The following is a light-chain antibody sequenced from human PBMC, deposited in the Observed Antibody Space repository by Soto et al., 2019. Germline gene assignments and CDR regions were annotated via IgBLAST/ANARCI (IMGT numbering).Light chain of an antibody. CDR1: SNDFGNYKY. Sequence: QSVLNQPASVSGSPGQSITISCTGTSNDFGNYKYVSWYQHHPGKAPKHLLYSVNNRPSGVSDRFSGSKSITSASLTISGLQTADEAHYFCASYTMTNTLVFGGGTKVTVL. CDR2: SVN. J-gene: IGLJ3*02. V-gene: IGLV2-14*01. CDR3: ASYTMTNTLV.